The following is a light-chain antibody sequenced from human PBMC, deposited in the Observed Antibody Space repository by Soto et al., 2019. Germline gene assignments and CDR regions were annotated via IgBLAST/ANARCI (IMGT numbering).Light chain of an antibody. Sequence: DIQMTQSPSSLSASVGDRVTITCQASQDISNYLNWYQQKPGKAPKLLIYDASNLETGVPSRFSGSGSGTDFTFTISSLQAEDIATYYCQQYDSLFTFGPGTKVDIK. CDR3: QQYDSLFT. J-gene: IGKJ3*01. V-gene: IGKV1-33*01. CDR1: QDISNY. CDR2: DAS.